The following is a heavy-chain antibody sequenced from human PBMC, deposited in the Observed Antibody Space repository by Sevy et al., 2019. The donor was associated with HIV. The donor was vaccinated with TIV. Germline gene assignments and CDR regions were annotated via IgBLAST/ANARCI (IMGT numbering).Heavy chain of an antibody. J-gene: IGHJ4*02. CDR2: IKSKTDGGTT. D-gene: IGHD6-19*01. CDR1: GFTFSNAW. V-gene: IGHV3-15*01. CDR3: TTSRKQWLVNFDY. Sequence: GGSLRLSCAASGFTFSNAWMSWVRQAPGKGLEWVGRIKSKTDGGTTDYAAPVKGRFTISRDDSKNTLYLQMNSLKTEDTDVYYCTTSRKQWLVNFDYWGQGTLVTVSS.